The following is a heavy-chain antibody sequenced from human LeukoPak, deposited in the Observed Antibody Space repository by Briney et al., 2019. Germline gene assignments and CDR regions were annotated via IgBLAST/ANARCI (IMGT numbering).Heavy chain of an antibody. CDR3: ARGGTDGYRDFDY. CDR1: GGTFSSYA. CDR2: IIPIFGTA. V-gene: IGHV1-69*13. J-gene: IGHJ4*02. Sequence: GASVKVSCKASGGTFSSYAISWVRQAPGQGLEWMGGIIPIFGTANYAQKFQGSVTITADESTSTAYMELSSLRSEDTAVYYCARGGTDGYRDFDYWGQGTLVTVSS. D-gene: IGHD5-24*01.